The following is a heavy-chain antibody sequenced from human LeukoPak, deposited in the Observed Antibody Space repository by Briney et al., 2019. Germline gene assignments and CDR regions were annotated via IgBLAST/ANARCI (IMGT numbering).Heavy chain of an antibody. CDR2: IYYSGST. CDR3: ARLPRTMVRGVSYFDY. J-gene: IGHJ4*02. D-gene: IGHD3-10*01. Sequence: PSETLSLTCTVSGGSISSSSYYWGWIRQPPGKGLEWIGSIYYSGSTYYNPSLKSRVTISVDTSKNQFSLKLSSVTAADTAVYYCARLPRTMVRGVSYFDYWGQGTLVTVSS. V-gene: IGHV4-39*01. CDR1: GGSISSSSYY.